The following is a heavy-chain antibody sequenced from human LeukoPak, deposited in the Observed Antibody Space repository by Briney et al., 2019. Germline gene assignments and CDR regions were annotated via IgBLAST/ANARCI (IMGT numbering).Heavy chain of an antibody. V-gene: IGHV3-53*01. CDR3: AKVLDILTGAIDY. Sequence: GGSLRLSCAASGFTVSSNYMSWVRQAPGKGLEWVSVIYSGGSTYYADSVKGRFTISRDNSKNTLYLQMNSLRAEDTAVYYCAKVLDILTGAIDYWGQGTLVTVSS. CDR1: GFTVSSNY. CDR2: IYSGGST. J-gene: IGHJ4*02. D-gene: IGHD3-9*01.